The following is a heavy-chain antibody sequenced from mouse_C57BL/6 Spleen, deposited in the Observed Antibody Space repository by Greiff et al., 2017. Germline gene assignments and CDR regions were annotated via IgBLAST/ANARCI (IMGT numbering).Heavy chain of an antibody. CDR2: ISDGGSYT. V-gene: IGHV5-4*03. Sequence: EVKVVESGGGLVQPGGSLKLSCAASGFTFSSYAMSWVRQTPEQRLEWVATISDGGSYTYYPENVKGRFTISRDNAKNNRYLQMSHLKSEDTAMYYCARADDTTGAMDYWGQGTSVTVSS. CDR3: ARADDTTGAMDY. J-gene: IGHJ4*01. CDR1: GFTFSSYA. D-gene: IGHD2-12*01.